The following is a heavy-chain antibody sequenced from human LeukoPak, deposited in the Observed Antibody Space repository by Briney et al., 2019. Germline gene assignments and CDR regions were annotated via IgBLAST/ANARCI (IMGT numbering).Heavy chain of an antibody. CDR1: GYSFASYW. D-gene: IGHD5-18*01. Sequence: PGESLKISCKGSGYSFASYWIGWVRQMPGKGLEWMGIIYPGDSDTRYSPSFQGQVTISADKSISTAYLQWSSLKASDTTMYYCARLLIQLWPDAFDIWGQGTMVTVSS. CDR2: IYPGDSDT. CDR3: ARLLIQLWPDAFDI. V-gene: IGHV5-51*01. J-gene: IGHJ3*02.